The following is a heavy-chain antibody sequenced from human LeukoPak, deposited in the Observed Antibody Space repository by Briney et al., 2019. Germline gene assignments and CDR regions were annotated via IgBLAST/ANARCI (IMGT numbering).Heavy chain of an antibody. CDR3: ARDYYDSSGYYPVLDY. D-gene: IGHD3-22*01. Sequence: MTGGSLRLSCAASGFTFSSYSMNWVRQAPGKGLEWVSSISSSSSYIYYADSVKGRFTISRDNAKNSLYLQMNSLRAEDTAVYYCARDYYDSSGYYPVLDYWGQGTLVTVSS. V-gene: IGHV3-21*01. CDR1: GFTFSSYS. CDR2: ISSSSSYI. J-gene: IGHJ4*02.